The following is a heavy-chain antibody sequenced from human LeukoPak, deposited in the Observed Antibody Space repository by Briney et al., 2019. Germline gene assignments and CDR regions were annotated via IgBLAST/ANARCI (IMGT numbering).Heavy chain of an antibody. CDR2: INPNSGVT. D-gene: IGHD4-17*01. J-gene: IGHJ4*02. Sequence: ASVKVSCKASGNIFTAYYMHWVRQAPGQGLEWMGWINPNSGVTDYAQKFQGRVTMTRDTSINTAYMELSRLRSDDTAVYYCARAYYGDWGYYFDYWGQGTLVTVSS. CDR1: GNIFTAYY. V-gene: IGHV1-2*02. CDR3: ARAYYGDWGYYFDY.